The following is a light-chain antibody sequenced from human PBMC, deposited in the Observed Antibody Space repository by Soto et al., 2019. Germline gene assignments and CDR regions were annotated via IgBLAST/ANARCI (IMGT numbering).Light chain of an antibody. CDR1: QSVSSN. V-gene: IGKV3-15*01. Sequence: ERVMTQSPATLSVSPGERATLSCRASQSVSSNLAWYQQKPGQAPRLLIYGASTRATGIPARFSGGGSGTDFSLTISRLETEDFSVYYCHQYGSSPLTFGGGTKVDIK. CDR3: HQYGSSPLT. J-gene: IGKJ4*01. CDR2: GAS.